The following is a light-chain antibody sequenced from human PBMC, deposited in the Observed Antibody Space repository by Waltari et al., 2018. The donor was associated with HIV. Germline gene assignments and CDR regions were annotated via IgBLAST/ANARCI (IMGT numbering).Light chain of an antibody. CDR2: TAS. Sequence: DIRLTQSPSILSAAIGDKVTISCRASQNVNSWLAWYQQKPGKGPKLLIHTASSSVKGVPSRFSGSGSGTVFTLTINGLQADDFATYYCQQYETCCTFGQGTKL. J-gene: IGKJ2*02. CDR1: QNVNSW. V-gene: IGKV1-5*03. CDR3: QQYETCCT.